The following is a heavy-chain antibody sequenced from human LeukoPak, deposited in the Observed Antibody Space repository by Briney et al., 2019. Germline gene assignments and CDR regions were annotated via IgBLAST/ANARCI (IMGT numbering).Heavy chain of an antibody. V-gene: IGHV3-33*01. CDR1: GFTFSSYG. CDR3: ASGTSCCDY. J-gene: IGHJ4*02. Sequence: GRSLRLSCAASGFTFSSYGMHWVREAPGKGLEWVAVIWYDGSSKYYTDSVKGRFTISRENSKNTLYLQMNSLRAEDTAVYYCASGTSCCDYWGQGTLVTVSS. D-gene: IGHD2-2*01. CDR2: IWYDGSSK.